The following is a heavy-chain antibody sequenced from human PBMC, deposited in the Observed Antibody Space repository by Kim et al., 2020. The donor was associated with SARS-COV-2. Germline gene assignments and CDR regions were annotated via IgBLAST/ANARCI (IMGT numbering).Heavy chain of an antibody. CDR1: GGSFSGYY. Sequence: SETLSLTCAVYGGSFSGYYWSWIRQPPGKGLEWIGEINHSGSTNYNPSLKSRVTISVDTSKNQFSLKLSSVTAADTAVYYCARAQLTITMMVVVITTSSYFDYWGQGTLVTVSS. J-gene: IGHJ4*02. CDR3: ARAQLTITMMVVVITTSSYFDY. V-gene: IGHV4-34*01. D-gene: IGHD3-22*01. CDR2: INHSGST.